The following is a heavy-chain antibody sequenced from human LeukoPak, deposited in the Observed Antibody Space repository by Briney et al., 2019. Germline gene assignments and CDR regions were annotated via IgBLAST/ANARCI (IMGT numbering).Heavy chain of an antibody. CDR3: ARGSRSGTYYHHYDY. CDR1: GFTFSSYE. D-gene: IGHD3-10*01. CDR2: ISSSASSI. Sequence: PGGSLRLSCAASGFTFSSYEMNWVRQAPGRGLEWVSYISSSASSIYYAESVKGRFTISRDNSKNSLYLQMNSLRAEDTAVYYCARGSRSGTYYHHYDYWGRGTLVTVSS. V-gene: IGHV3-48*03. J-gene: IGHJ4*02.